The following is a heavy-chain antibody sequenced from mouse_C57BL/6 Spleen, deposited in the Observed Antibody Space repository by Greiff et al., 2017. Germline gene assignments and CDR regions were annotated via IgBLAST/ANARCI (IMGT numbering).Heavy chain of an antibody. Sequence: VQLKESGAELVRPGASVKLSCTASGFNIKDDYMHWVKQRPEQGLEWIGWIYPENGDTEYASKFQGKATITADTSSNTAYLQLSSLTSEDTAVYYCTTRTTVVATFDYWGQGTTLTVSS. J-gene: IGHJ2*01. CDR3: TTRTTVVATFDY. CDR2: IYPENGDT. CDR1: GFNIKDDY. V-gene: IGHV14-4*01. D-gene: IGHD1-1*01.